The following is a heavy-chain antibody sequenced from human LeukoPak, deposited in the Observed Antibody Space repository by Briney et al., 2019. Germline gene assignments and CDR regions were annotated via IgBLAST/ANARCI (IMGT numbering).Heavy chain of an antibody. D-gene: IGHD3-10*01. CDR1: GPSISSGNYD. CDR2: IYSSGNT. CDR3: ARVGVRGKYYYYYYMDV. J-gene: IGHJ6*03. Sequence: PSESLSLTFAVSGPSISSGNYDSGCVRQPPGKGLEWIGNIYSSGNTYYHASLKSRVTMFIDSYNNQFSLKLSSVTAAATAVYYCARVGVRGKYYYYYYMDVWGKGPTVTVSS. V-gene: IGHV4-39*07.